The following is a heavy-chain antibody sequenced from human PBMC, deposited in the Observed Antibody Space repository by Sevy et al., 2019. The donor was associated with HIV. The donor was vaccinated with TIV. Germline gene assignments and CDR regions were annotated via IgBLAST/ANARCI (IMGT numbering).Heavy chain of an antibody. CDR3: AATKDYYGSSGDSFDY. CDR2: FDPENGET. D-gene: IGHD3-22*01. Sequence: ASVKVSCKVSGYTLIQISIHWVRQAPGRGLEWMGSFDPENGETTYAQKFQGRLTMTEDTSTDTAYMEMSSLKSEDTAVYYYAATKDYYGSSGDSFDYWGHGTLVTVSS. J-gene: IGHJ5*01. V-gene: IGHV1-24*01. CDR1: GYTLIQIS.